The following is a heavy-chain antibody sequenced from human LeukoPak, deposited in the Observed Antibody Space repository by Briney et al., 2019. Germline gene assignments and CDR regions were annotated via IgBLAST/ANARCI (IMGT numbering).Heavy chain of an antibody. J-gene: IGHJ4*02. V-gene: IGHV3-48*01. CDR3: AKPLGGSYLFDR. CDR2: IDSSSGTI. CDR1: GFSFSPYS. Sequence: GGSLRLSCAASGFSFSPYSMNWLRQAPGKGLEWVSYIDSSSGTIYYAASVKGRFTISRDTSKKILYLQMDSLRPEDTAVYYCAKPLGGSYLFDRWGQGTLVTVSS. D-gene: IGHD1-26*01.